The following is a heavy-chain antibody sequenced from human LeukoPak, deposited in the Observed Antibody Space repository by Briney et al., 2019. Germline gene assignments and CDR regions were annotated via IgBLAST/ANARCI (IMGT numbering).Heavy chain of an antibody. CDR1: GFTFSSYA. J-gene: IGHJ6*03. Sequence: PGGSLRLSCAASGFTFSSYAMSWVRQAPGKGLEWVSGISWNSGSIGYADSVKGRFTISRDNAKNSLYLQMNSLRAEDTALYYCAKSSYDFWSGYMDVWGKGTTVTVSS. D-gene: IGHD3-3*01. CDR3: AKSSYDFWSGYMDV. CDR2: ISWNSGSI. V-gene: IGHV3-9*01.